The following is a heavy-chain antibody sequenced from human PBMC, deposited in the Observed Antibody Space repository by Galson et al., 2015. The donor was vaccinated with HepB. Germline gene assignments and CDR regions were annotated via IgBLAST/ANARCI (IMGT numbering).Heavy chain of an antibody. V-gene: IGHV1-69*13. J-gene: IGHJ6*02. D-gene: IGHD2-2*01. CDR2: IIPMFGRI. Sequence: SVKVSCKASGGTFSSYAISWVRQAPGHGLEWMGGIIPMFGRIDYAQEFQGRVTISADESTSTAYLDLSSLRSEDTAVYYCGSSVVVVVPASRYLVGDDYYYYGLDVWGQGTTVTVSS. CDR3: GSSVVVVVPASRYLVGDDYYYYGLDV. CDR1: GGTFSSYA.